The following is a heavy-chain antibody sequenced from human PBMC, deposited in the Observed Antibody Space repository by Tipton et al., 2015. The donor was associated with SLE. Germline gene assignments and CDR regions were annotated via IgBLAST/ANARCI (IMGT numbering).Heavy chain of an antibody. CDR2: INHSGST. Sequence: TLSLTCAVYGGSFSGYYWSWIRQPPGKGLEWIGEINHSGSTNYNPSLKSRVTISVDTSKNQFSLKLSSVTAADTAVYYCARGGLYWSFDLWGRGTLVTVSS. J-gene: IGHJ2*01. CDR1: GGSFSGYY. CDR3: ARGGLYWSFDL. V-gene: IGHV4-34*01.